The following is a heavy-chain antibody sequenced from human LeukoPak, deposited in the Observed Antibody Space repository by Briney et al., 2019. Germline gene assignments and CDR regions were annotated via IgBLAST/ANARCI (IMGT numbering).Heavy chain of an antibody. V-gene: IGHV1-18*01. CDR1: GYTFTSYG. D-gene: IGHD4-17*01. Sequence: ASVKVSCKASGYTFTSYGISWVRQAPGQGPEWMGWISAYNGNTNYAQKLQGRVTMTTDTSTSTAYMELSRLRSDDTAVYYCARSQGGDPHHYWGQGTLVTVSS. J-gene: IGHJ4*02. CDR3: ARSQGGDPHHY. CDR2: ISAYNGNT.